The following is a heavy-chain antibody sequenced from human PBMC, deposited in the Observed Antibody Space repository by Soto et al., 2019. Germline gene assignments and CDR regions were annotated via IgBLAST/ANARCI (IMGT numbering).Heavy chain of an antibody. Sequence: SGTLSLTCLACGVSVSSYTWSWVRQPANKGLEWIGRVFSSVSATYSPSLKSRVRISMDTPENRISLKLDSVTAADAGVYYCTREGDRIASSGHDYWGQGTLVTVSS. V-gene: IGHV4-4*07. D-gene: IGHD6-19*01. CDR1: GVSVSSYT. J-gene: IGHJ4*02. CDR3: TREGDRIASSGHDY. CDR2: VFSSVSA.